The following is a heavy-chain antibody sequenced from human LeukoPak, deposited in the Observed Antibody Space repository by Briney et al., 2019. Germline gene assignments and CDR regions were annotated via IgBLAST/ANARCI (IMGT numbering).Heavy chain of an antibody. CDR2: IYYSGST. Sequence: SETLSLTCTVSGGSISSSSYYWGWIRQPPGKGLEWIGNIYYSGSTYYNPSLKSRVTISVDTSKNQFSLKLSSVTAADTAVYYCARAPRAAGGFDYWGQGTLVTVSS. D-gene: IGHD6-13*01. CDR3: ARAPRAAGGFDY. J-gene: IGHJ4*02. V-gene: IGHV4-39*07. CDR1: GGSISSSSYY.